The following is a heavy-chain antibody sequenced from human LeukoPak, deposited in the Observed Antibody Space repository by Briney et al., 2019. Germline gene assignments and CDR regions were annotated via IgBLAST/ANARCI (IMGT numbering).Heavy chain of an antibody. Sequence: SETLSLTCTVSGGSISSYYWSWIRQPAGKGLEWIGRIYTSGSTNYNPSLKSRVTMSVDTSKNRFSLKLSSVTAADTAVYYCARDQGYYGSATDAFDIWGQGTMVTVSS. J-gene: IGHJ3*02. CDR2: IYTSGST. V-gene: IGHV4-4*07. CDR3: ARDQGYYGSATDAFDI. CDR1: GGSISSYY. D-gene: IGHD3-10*01.